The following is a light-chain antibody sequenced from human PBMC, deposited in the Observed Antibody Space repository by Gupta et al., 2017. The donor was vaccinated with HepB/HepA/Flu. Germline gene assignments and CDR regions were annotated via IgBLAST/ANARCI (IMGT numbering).Light chain of an antibody. J-gene: IGLJ2*01. V-gene: IGLV2-14*01. CDR2: DGS. Sequence: QSALTQPASVSGSPGQSITISCTGTSSDVGGYNYVSWYQQHPGKAPKLMIYDGSNRPSGVSNLFSGSKSGNTASLTISGLQAEDEADYYCSSYTSSSTVVFGGGTKLTVL. CDR1: SSDVGGYNY. CDR3: SSYTSSSTVV.